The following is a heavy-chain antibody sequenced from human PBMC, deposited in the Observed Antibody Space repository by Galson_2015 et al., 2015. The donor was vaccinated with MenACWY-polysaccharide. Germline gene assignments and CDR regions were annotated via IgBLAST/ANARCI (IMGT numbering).Heavy chain of an antibody. CDR2: LNPNSGNT. D-gene: IGHD2-21*01. CDR1: GSTFSSYD. J-gene: IGHJ4*02. Sequence: SVKVSCKASGSTFSSYDINWGRQASGQGLEWMGWLNPNSGNTGYAQQFQGRVAMTRDTVTSTAYMELRMLRYDDTAVYYCTRIIARKHTFVDSWGQGTLVSVS. CDR3: TRIIARKHTFVDS. V-gene: IGHV1-8*01.